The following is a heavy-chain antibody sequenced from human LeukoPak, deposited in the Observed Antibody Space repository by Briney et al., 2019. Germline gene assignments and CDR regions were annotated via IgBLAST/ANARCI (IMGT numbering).Heavy chain of an antibody. J-gene: IGHJ4*02. Sequence: SETLSLTCTVSGGSISSDGYYWTWIRQHPGKGLEWIGYIYYSGTTYYNPSLESRVTLSVDTSKNQFSLRLSSVTAADTAVYYCARDYVGVAGTFDYWGQGTLVTVSS. CDR2: IYYSGTT. CDR1: GGSISSDGYY. V-gene: IGHV4-31*03. CDR3: ARDYVGVAGTFDY. D-gene: IGHD6-19*01.